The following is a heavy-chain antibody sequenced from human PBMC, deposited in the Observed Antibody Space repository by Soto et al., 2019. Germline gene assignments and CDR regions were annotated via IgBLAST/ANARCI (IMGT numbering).Heavy chain of an antibody. V-gene: IGHV3-15*01. Sequence: EVQLVESGGGLVKPGGSLRLSCAASGFTFSNAWMSWVRQAPGKGLEWVGRIKSKTDGGTTDYAAPVKGRFTISRDDSTHTLYLQMNSVKNDDTAVYYCNTVAVAGQVDYWGQGTLVTVSS. CDR3: NTVAVAGQVDY. D-gene: IGHD6-19*01. CDR1: GFTFSNAW. J-gene: IGHJ4*02. CDR2: IKSKTDGGTT.